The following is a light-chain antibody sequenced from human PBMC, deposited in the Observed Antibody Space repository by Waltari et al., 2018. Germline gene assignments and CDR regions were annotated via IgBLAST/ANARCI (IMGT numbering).Light chain of an antibody. CDR3: SSYSGSNDYV. CDR1: SSDVGGYTY. V-gene: IGLV2-8*01. Sequence: SALPQPPSASGSPGQSVTISCTGTSSDVGGYTYVSWYQQHPGKAPKLMIYEVNKRPSGVPDRFSGSKSGNTASLTVSGLQAEDEADYYCSSYSGSNDYVFGTGTEVTVL. J-gene: IGLJ1*01. CDR2: EVN.